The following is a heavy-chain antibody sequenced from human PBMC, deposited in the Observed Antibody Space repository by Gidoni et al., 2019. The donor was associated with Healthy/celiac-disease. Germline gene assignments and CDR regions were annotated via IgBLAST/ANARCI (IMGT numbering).Heavy chain of an antibody. CDR2: ITNSGGFT. Sequence: EVPLLESGGGLLQPGGSLRPSCPAPGFTFSGCAMSWVRQAPGKGLEWVSTITNSGGFTYYADSVKGRFTISRDNAKNTLYLQMNSLRAEDTAVYYCAFPVDYWGQGTLVTVSS. CDR1: GFTFSGCA. V-gene: IGHV3-23*01. J-gene: IGHJ4*02. CDR3: AFPVDY.